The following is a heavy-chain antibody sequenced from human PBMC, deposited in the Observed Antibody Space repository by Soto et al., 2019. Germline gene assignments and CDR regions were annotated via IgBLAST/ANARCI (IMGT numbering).Heavy chain of an antibody. J-gene: IGHJ3*02. CDR1: GFTFTSSA. CDR3: AAMDIVVVVAATGPAFEI. V-gene: IGHV1-58*02. CDR2: IVVGSGNT. D-gene: IGHD2-15*01. Sequence: QMQLVQSGPEVKKPGTSVKVSCKASGFTFTSSAMQWVRQARGQRLEWIGWIVVGSGNTNYAQKFQHRVTITRDMSTSTAYMELSILRSAVTAVYYCAAMDIVVVVAATGPAFEIWGQGTMVTVSS.